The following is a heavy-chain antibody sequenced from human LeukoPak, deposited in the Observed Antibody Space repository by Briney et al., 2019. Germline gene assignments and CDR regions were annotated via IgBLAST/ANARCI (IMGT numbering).Heavy chain of an antibody. V-gene: IGHV4-59*13. CDR2: IYYSRST. Sequence: PSETLSLTCTVSGGSISSYYWSWIRQPPGKGLEWIGYIYYSRSTNYNPSLKSRVTISVDTSKNQFSLKLSSVTAADTAVYYCARGPRYGSGSYYNDWGQGTLVTVSS. D-gene: IGHD3-10*01. J-gene: IGHJ4*02. CDR3: ARGPRYGSGSYYND. CDR1: GGSISSYY.